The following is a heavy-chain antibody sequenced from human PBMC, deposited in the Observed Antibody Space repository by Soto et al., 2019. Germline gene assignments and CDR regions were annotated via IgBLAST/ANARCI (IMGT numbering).Heavy chain of an antibody. Sequence: GECLKISCKGSGYSFTSYWISWVRQMPGKGLEWMGRIDPSDSYTNYSPSFQGHVTISADKSISTAYLQWSSLKASDTARYYCARHYYYYYVMDVWGQGTTVTVSS. V-gene: IGHV5-10-1*01. J-gene: IGHJ6*02. CDR1: GYSFTSYW. CDR2: IDPSDSYT. CDR3: ARHYYYYYVMDV.